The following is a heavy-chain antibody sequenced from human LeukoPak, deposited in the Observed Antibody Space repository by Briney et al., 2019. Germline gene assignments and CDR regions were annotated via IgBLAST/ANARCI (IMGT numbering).Heavy chain of an antibody. J-gene: IGHJ4*02. CDR2: IYYSGST. CDR1: GGSISSGGYY. Sequence: SQTLSLTCTVSGGSISSGGYYWSWIRQHPGKGLEWIGYIYYSGSTYYNPSLESRVTISVDTSKNQFSLKLSSVTAADTAVYYCARANYPYYYDSSGYYFDYWGQGTLVTVSS. V-gene: IGHV4-31*03. D-gene: IGHD3-22*01. CDR3: ARANYPYYYDSSGYYFDY.